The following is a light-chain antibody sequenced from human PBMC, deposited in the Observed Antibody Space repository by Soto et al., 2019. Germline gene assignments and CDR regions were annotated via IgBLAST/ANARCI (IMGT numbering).Light chain of an antibody. CDR1: QGFSTW. CDR2: TAS. J-gene: IGKJ5*01. Sequence: DIQMTQSPSSVSASVGDRVTITCRASQGFSTWLAWYQQKPGKAPNLLIYTASSLQSGVPSRFSGSASGTDFTLPINGLQPEDFATYYCQQAASSPFTFGQGTRLEIK. V-gene: IGKV1-12*01. CDR3: QQAASSPFT.